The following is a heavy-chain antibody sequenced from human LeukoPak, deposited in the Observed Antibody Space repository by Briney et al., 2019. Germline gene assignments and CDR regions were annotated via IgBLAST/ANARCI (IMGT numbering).Heavy chain of an antibody. Sequence: PGGSLRLSCAASGFTFSSYAMHWVRQAPGKGLEWVAVISYDGSNKYYADSVKGRFTISRDNSKNTLYLQMNSLRAEDTAVYYCARDRQWLVNFDYWGQGTLVTVSS. V-gene: IGHV3-30*04. CDR1: GFTFSSYA. D-gene: IGHD6-19*01. J-gene: IGHJ4*02. CDR2: ISYDGSNK. CDR3: ARDRQWLVNFDY.